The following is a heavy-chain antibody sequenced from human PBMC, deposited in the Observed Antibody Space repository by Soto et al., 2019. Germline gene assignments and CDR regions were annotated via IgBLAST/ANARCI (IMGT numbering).Heavy chain of an antibody. Sequence: ASVKVSCKASGYTFTSYGISWLLQAPGQGLQGMGGISAYNGNANYAQRLQGRVTMTTDTSPSKAYMELRTVRSDDTAVYYCARDRSGWCDYCGKGTLVTVSS. CDR3: ARDRSGWCDY. CDR2: ISAYNGNA. J-gene: IGHJ4*02. CDR1: GYTFTSYG. D-gene: IGHD6-13*01. V-gene: IGHV1-18*04.